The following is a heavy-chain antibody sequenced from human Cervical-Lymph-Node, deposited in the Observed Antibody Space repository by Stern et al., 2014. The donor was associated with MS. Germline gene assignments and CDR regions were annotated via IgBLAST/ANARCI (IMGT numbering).Heavy chain of an antibody. Sequence: VQLVESGAEVKTPGASVKVSCKASGYTFTSYDINLVRQGTGQGLEWMGWMNPYSGNAVYAQKFQGRVTMTRDTSTSTAYLELTSLRSEDTAVFYCARGRELLSLDYWGQGTLVTVSS. D-gene: IGHD1-26*01. J-gene: IGHJ4*02. CDR1: GYTFTSYD. V-gene: IGHV1-8*01. CDR3: ARGRELLSLDY. CDR2: MNPYSGNA.